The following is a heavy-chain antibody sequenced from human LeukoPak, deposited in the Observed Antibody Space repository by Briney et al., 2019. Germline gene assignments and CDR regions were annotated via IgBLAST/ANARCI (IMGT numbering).Heavy chain of an antibody. CDR2: ISSNGGST. D-gene: IGHD2-2*01. CDR1: GFTFSSYA. V-gene: IGHV3-64*01. Sequence: PGGSLRLSCAASGFTFSSYAMHWVRQAPGKGLEYVSAISSNGGSTYYANSVKGRFTISRDNSKNTLYLQMGSLRAEDMAVYYCARDPVPAATYYYYYMDVWGKGTTVTVSS. J-gene: IGHJ6*03. CDR3: ARDPVPAATYYYYYMDV.